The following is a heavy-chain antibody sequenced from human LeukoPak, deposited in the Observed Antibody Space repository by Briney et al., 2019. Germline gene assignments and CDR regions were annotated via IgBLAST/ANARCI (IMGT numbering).Heavy chain of an antibody. CDR3: AKSAATHYYYYGMDV. CDR2: LSYDGSNK. V-gene: IGHV3-30*18. D-gene: IGHD2-15*01. Sequence: PGRSLRLSCAASGFTFSSYGMHWVRQAPGKGLEWVAVLSYDGSNKYYADSVKGRFTISRDNSKNTLYLQMNSLRAEDTAVYYCAKSAATHYYYYGMDVWGQGTTVTVSS. CDR1: GFTFSSYG. J-gene: IGHJ6*02.